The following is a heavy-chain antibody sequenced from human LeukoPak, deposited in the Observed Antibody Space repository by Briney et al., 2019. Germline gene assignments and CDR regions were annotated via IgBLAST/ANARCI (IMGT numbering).Heavy chain of an antibody. J-gene: IGHJ4*02. CDR3: ARDRSAWRFYYFDY. V-gene: IGHV1-3*04. Sequence: ASLKVSCKTSGYTFTSRDLRWVRLAPGPRLEWMGWINTGNGNTKYSQKFQDRVTITRDPSASTADMELSSLRSEDTAVYYCARDRSAWRFYYFDYWGQGTLVTVSS. D-gene: IGHD3-3*01. CDR1: GYTFTSRD. CDR2: INTGNGNT.